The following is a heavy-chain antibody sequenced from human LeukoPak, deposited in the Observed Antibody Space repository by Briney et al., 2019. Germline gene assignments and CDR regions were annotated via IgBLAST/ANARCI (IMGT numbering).Heavy chain of an antibody. V-gene: IGHV5-51*01. D-gene: IGHD3-10*01. CDR1: GYSFTSYW. J-gene: IGHJ2*01. CDR3: ARRFGAANLPYWYFDL. CDR2: IYPGGSDA. Sequence: GESLKISCKGSGYSFTSYWIGWVRQMPGKGLEWMGTIYPGGSDARYSPSFQGQVTISADKSISTAYLQWSSLKASDTAMYYCARRFGAANLPYWYFDLWGRGTLVTVSS.